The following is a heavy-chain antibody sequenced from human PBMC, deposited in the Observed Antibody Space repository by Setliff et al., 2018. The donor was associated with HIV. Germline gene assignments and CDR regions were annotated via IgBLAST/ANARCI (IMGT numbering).Heavy chain of an antibody. J-gene: IGHJ5*02. D-gene: IGHD3-22*01. CDR1: GGSASNSRYY. V-gene: IGHV4-39*01. CDR3: ASRVYYYDSNNFLREEGFDP. CDR2: IHYNEKT. Sequence: SETLSLTCTVSGGSASNSRYYWAWIRHPPGKGLEDIGRIHYNEKTYYNPSLKSRVTISIDTSKNQFSLNLTSVTASDTAVYYCASRVYYYDSNNFLREEGFDPWGQGTMVTVSS.